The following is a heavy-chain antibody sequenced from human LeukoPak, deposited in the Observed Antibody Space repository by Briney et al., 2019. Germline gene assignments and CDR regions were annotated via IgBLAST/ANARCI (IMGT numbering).Heavy chain of an antibody. CDR3: AKDLREEPLYYFDY. CDR2: ISGSGGST. D-gene: IGHD1-26*01. V-gene: IGHV3-23*01. Sequence: GGSLRLSCAASGLTFSSYAMSWVRQAPGKGLEWVSAISGSGGSTYYADSVKGRFTISRDNSKNTLYLQMNSLRAEDTAVYYCAKDLREEPLYYFDYWGQGTLVTVSS. CDR1: GLTFSSYA. J-gene: IGHJ4*02.